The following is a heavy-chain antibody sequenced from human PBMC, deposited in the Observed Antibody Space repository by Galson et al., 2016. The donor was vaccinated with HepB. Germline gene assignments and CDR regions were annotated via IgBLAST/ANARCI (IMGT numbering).Heavy chain of an antibody. CDR3: AGRQYYYDSSTGYWDNYFHGIEV. CDR2: IYHSGST. V-gene: IGHV4-4*02. Sequence: ESLSLTCTVSNGSIMTNNWWTWVRQSPGKGLEWIGEIYHSGSTHYNPSLQSRVSMSYDKTTHQFSLKLTSVTAADTAVYYCAGRQYYYDSSTGYWDNYFHGIEVWGQGTTVRVSS. D-gene: IGHD3-10*01. J-gene: IGHJ6*02. CDR1: NGSIMTNNW.